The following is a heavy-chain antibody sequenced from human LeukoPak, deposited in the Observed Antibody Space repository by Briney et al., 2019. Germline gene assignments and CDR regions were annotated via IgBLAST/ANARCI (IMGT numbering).Heavy chain of an antibody. V-gene: IGHV1-2*02. D-gene: IGHD2-21*02. Sequence: ASVKVSCKASGYMFTVYYMHWVRQTPGQGLEWMGWINPNSGCTNYAQKFQCRVTMTRDTSISTAYMELSSLRSDDTAVYYCARGYCSGDCFTLFDYWGQGTLVTVSS. CDR1: GYMFTVYY. CDR3: ARGYCSGDCFTLFDY. J-gene: IGHJ4*02. CDR2: INPNSGCT.